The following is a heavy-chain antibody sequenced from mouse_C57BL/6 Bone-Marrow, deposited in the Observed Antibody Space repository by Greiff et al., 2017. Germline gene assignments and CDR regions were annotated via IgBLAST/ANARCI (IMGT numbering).Heavy chain of an antibody. V-gene: IGHV1-58*01. Sequence: VQLQQSGAELVRPGSSVKMSCKTSGYTFTSYGINWVKQRPGQGLEWIGYIYIGNGSTEYNEKFKGKATLTSDTSSSTAYMQLSSLTSEDSAIYFCAKEGVYYDYAMDYWGQGTSVTVSS. CDR3: AKEGVYYDYAMDY. CDR1: GYTFTSYG. J-gene: IGHJ4*01. CDR2: IYIGNGST. D-gene: IGHD2-4*01.